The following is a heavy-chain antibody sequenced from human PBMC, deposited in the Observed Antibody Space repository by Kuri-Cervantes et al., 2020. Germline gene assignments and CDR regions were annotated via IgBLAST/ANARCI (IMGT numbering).Heavy chain of an antibody. CDR3: ARFRVGFDY. J-gene: IGHJ4*02. D-gene: IGHD3-16*01. CDR2: ITYDGSNK. V-gene: IGHV3-30-3*01. CDR1: GFTFSSYA. Sequence: GESLKISCAASGFTFSSYAMHWVRQAPGKGVEWVAVITYDGSNKYYADSVKGPFTISRDNSKNTLYLQMNSLRAEDTAVYYCARFRVGFDYWGQGTLVTVSS.